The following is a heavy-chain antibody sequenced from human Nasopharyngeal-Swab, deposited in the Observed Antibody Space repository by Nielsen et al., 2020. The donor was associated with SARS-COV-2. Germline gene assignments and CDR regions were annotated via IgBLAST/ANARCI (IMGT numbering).Heavy chain of an antibody. J-gene: IGHJ5*02. CDR3: ARGPGDVATTPPGS. CDR1: GFTFSSYS. CDR2: ISSSSSTI. Sequence: GESLKISCAASGFTFSSYSMNWVRQAPGKGLEWVSYISSSSSTIYYADSVKGRFTISRDNAKSSLYLQMNSLRAEDTAVYYCARGPGDVATTPPGSWGQGTLVTVSS. V-gene: IGHV3-48*01. D-gene: IGHD5-12*01.